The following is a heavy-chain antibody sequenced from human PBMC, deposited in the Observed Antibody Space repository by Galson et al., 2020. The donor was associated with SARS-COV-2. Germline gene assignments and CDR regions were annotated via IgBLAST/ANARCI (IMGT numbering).Heavy chain of an antibody. Sequence: GGSLRLSCAASGFTFSSYAMSWVRQPPGKGLEWVSAISGSGGSTYHADSVKGRFTIPRDNSKNTLYLQMNSLRAEDTAVYYCAKELDSSDYYWTELYYFDYWGQGTLVTVSS. CDR2: ISGSGGST. D-gene: IGHD3-22*01. V-gene: IGHV3-23*01. CDR3: AKELDSSDYYWTELYYFDY. J-gene: IGHJ4*02. CDR1: GFTFSSYA.